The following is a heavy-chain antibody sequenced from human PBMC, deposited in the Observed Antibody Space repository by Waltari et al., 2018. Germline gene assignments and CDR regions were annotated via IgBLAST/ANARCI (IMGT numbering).Heavy chain of an antibody. J-gene: IGHJ5*02. CDR2: IIPIFGTA. Sequence: QVKLVQSGAEVKKPGSSVKVSCKASGVTFSRYAISWVRQAPGQELEWMGRIIPIFGTANYAQKFQGRVTITADKSTSTAYMELSSLRSEDTAVYYCARVPPDSGYAPWGQGTLVTVSS. D-gene: IGHD5-12*01. CDR3: ARVPPDSGYAP. V-gene: IGHV1-69*08. CDR1: GVTFSRYA.